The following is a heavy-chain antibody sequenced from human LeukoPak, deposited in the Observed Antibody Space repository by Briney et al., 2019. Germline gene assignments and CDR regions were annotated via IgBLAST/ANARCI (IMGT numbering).Heavy chain of an antibody. CDR3: ARPGSDYYRYYYMDV. V-gene: IGHV4-59*08. D-gene: IGHD3-3*01. Sequence: KPSETLSLTCTVSGASISSYYWSWIRQPPGKGLEWIGYVYNSGNTNYNPSLKSRVSMSVDTSKNQFSLQLSSVTAADTAVYYCARPGSDYYRYYYMDVWGKGTTVTVSS. J-gene: IGHJ6*03. CDR1: GASISSYY. CDR2: VYNSGNT.